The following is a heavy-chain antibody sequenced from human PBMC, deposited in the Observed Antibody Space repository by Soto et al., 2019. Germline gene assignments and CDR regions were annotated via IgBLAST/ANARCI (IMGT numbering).Heavy chain of an antibody. CDR2: ISYDGSNK. D-gene: IGHD5-18*01. V-gene: IGHV3-30*18. CDR3: AKGARRHHKSAKVRMQLWFADAFDI. CDR1: GFTFSSYG. Sequence: QVQLVESGGGVVQPGRSLRLSCAASGFTFSSYGMHWVRQAPGKGLEWVAVISYDGSNKYYADSVKGRFTISRDNSKNTLYLQMNSLRAEDTAVYYCAKGARRHHKSAKVRMQLWFADAFDIWGQGTMVTVSS. J-gene: IGHJ3*02.